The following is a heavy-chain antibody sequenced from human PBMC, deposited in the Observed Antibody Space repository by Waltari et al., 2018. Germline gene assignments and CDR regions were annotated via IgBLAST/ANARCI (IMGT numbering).Heavy chain of an antibody. CDR1: GYSFTSYW. CDR3: ARTLAGSGSYFPDF. Sequence: EVQLVQSGAQVKKPGESLKISCKSSGYSFTSYWIGWVRQMPGKGLEWMGISHPSGSVTRYSPSFQGHVTISADKSISTAYLQWSSLKASDTAMYYCARTLAGSGSYFPDFWGPGTQVTVSS. D-gene: IGHD3-10*01. CDR2: SHPSGSVT. J-gene: IGHJ4*02. V-gene: IGHV5-51*01.